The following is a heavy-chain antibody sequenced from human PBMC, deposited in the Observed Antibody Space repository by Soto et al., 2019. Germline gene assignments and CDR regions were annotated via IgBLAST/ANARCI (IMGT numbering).Heavy chain of an antibody. CDR3: TTDFDGDYGDYGVAFDI. D-gene: IGHD4-17*01. CDR1: GFTFSNAW. V-gene: IGHV3-15*01. CDR2: IKSKTDGGTT. J-gene: IGHJ3*02. Sequence: PGGSLRLSCAASGFTFSNAWMSWVRQAPGKGLEWVGRIKSKTDGGTTDYAAPVKGRFAISRDDSKNTLYLQMNSLKTEDPAVYYCTTDFDGDYGDYGVAFDIWGQGTMVTVSS.